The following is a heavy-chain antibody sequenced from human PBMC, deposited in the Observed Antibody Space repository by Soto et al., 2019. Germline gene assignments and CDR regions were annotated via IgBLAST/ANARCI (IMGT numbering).Heavy chain of an antibody. CDR2: ISYDGSNK. CDR1: GFTFSSYG. J-gene: IGHJ6*02. V-gene: IGHV3-30*18. Sequence: GGSLRLSCAASGFTFSSYGMHWVRQAPGKGLEWVAVISYDGSNKYYADSVKGRFTISRDNSKNTLYLQMNSLRAEDTAVYYCAKDLTNIVVVPAAIFGSYYYYYYGMDVWGQGTTVTVSS. CDR3: AKDLTNIVVVPAAIFGSYYYYYYGMDV. D-gene: IGHD2-2*01.